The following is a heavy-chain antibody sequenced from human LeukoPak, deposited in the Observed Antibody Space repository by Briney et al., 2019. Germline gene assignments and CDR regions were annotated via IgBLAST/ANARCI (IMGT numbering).Heavy chain of an antibody. CDR1: GFTFSSSG. D-gene: IGHD2-15*01. J-gene: IGHJ4*02. CDR3: AKVAAVGVVDY. Sequence: PVGSLRLSCAASGFTFSSSGMSWVRQAPGKGLEWVSIISSDGGSAYYADSVKGRFTISRDNFKNTVYLQMTSLRVEDTAVYFCAKVAAVGVVDYWGQGTLVTVSS. CDR2: ISSDGGSA. V-gene: IGHV3-23*01.